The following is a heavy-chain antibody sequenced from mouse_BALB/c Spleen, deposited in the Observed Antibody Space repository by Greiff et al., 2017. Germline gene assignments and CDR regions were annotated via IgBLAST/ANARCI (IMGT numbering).Heavy chain of an antibody. Sequence: DVHLVESGGGLVQPGGSRKLSCAASGFTFSSFGMHWVRQAPEKGLEWVAYISSGSSTIYYADTVKGRFTISRDNPKNTLFLQMTSLRSEDTAMYYCARGDGNYVPFDYWGQGTTLTVSS. J-gene: IGHJ2*01. V-gene: IGHV5-17*02. CDR3: ARGDGNYVPFDY. CDR1: GFTFSSFG. D-gene: IGHD2-1*01. CDR2: ISSGSSTI.